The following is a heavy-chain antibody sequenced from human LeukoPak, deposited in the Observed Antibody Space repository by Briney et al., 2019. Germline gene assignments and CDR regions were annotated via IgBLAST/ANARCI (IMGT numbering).Heavy chain of an antibody. Sequence: AETLSLTCTVSGGSISSYYWSWIRQPPGKGLEWIGYIYHSGITNYNPSLKSRVTISVDTSKNQFSLKLSSVTAADTAVYYCARNSSSWYSYYYYGMDVWGQGTTVTVSS. D-gene: IGHD6-13*01. J-gene: IGHJ6*02. CDR3: ARNSSSWYSYYYYGMDV. CDR1: GGSISSYY. V-gene: IGHV4-59*08. CDR2: IYHSGIT.